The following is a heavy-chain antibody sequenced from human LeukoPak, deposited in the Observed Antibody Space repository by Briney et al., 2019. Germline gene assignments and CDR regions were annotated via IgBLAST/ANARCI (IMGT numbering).Heavy chain of an antibody. CDR3: ARGHGSYYPY. D-gene: IGHD1-26*01. CDR1: GGTFSSYA. V-gene: IGHV1-69*13. Sequence: SVKVSCKTSGGTFSSYAISWVRQAPGQGLEWMGGIIPIFTSPNYAQKFQGRVTITADESTSTAYMELSSLRSDDTAVYYCARGHGSYYPYWGQGTLVTVSS. CDR2: IIPIFTSP. J-gene: IGHJ4*02.